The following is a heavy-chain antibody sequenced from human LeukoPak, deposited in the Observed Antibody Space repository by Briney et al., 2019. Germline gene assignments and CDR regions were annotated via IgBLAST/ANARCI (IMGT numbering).Heavy chain of an antibody. D-gene: IGHD2-2*01. CDR2: VNHAEIT. V-gene: IGHV4-34*01. CDR1: GGLFDGHY. CDR3: AGGIGYATSPADH. Sequence: SETLSLTCAVYGGLFDGHYWTWIRQSPERGLEWIGEVNHAEITHYNPYLKSRVTMSLDTSKNHFSLSLNSVTAADTAVYFCAGGIGYATSPADHLGQGTLVIVSS. J-gene: IGHJ5*02.